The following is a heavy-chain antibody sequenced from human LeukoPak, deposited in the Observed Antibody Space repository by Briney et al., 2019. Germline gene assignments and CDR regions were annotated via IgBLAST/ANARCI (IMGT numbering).Heavy chain of an antibody. V-gene: IGHV4-34*01. Sequence: PETLSLTCTVSGGSISSYYWSWVRQPPGKGLEWIGDVNHSAGTNYNPSLKSRVTMSVDTSKNQFSLKLSSVTAADTAVYYCARGYYYGSWSYYLDYWGQGTLVTVSS. CDR1: GGSISSYY. CDR2: VNHSAGT. D-gene: IGHD3-10*01. CDR3: ARGYYYGSWSYYLDY. J-gene: IGHJ4*02.